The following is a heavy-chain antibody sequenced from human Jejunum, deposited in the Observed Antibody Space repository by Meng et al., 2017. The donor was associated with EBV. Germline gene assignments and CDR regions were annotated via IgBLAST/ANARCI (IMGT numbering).Heavy chain of an antibody. CDR1: GGSISSSNW. J-gene: IGHJ5*02. CDR3: ARDGGPSGSYAYWFDP. D-gene: IGHD1-26*01. Sequence: VELECPGPGLVKPLGTLSLTCAVSGGSISSSNWWSWVRQPPGKGPGWIGEIFHIGPTNYNPTLKSRVTMSVDKSKNHFSLKLTSVTAADTAVYYCARDGGPSGSYAYWFDPWGQGTLVTVSS. CDR2: IFHIGPT. V-gene: IGHV4-4*02.